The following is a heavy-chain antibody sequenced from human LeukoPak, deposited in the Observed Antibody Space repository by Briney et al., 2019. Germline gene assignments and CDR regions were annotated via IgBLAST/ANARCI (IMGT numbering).Heavy chain of an antibody. CDR2: INTDGSNT. J-gene: IGHJ4*02. CDR3: ARSRQTEY. CDR1: GFTFSSYW. V-gene: IGHV3-74*01. D-gene: IGHD1-14*01. Sequence: GGSLRLSCAASGFTFSSYWMSWVRQAPGKGLEWVSRINTDGSNTNYADSVKGRFTISRDNTKNTVYLQMNSLRAEDTAVYYCARSRQTEYWGQGTLVTVSS.